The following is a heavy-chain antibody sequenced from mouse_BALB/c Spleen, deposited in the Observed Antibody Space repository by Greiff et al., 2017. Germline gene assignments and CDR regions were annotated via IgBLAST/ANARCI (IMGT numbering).Heavy chain of an antibody. V-gene: IGHV5-6-5*01. D-gene: IGHD1-1*01. J-gene: IGHJ3*01. CDR2: ISSGGST. CDR3: ARAAITTVVEDWFAY. Sequence: EVQGVESGGGLVKPGGSLKLSCAASGFTFSSYAMSWVRQTPEKRLEWVASISSGGSTYYPDSVKGRFTISRDNAKNTLYLQMSSLKSEDTAMYYCARAAITTVVEDWFAYWGQGTLVTVSA. CDR1: GFTFSSYA.